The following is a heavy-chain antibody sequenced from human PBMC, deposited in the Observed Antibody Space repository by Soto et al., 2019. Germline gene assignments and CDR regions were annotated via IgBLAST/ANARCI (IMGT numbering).Heavy chain of an antibody. Sequence: PSETLSLTCTVSGGSISSSSYYWGWIRQPPGKGLEWIGSIYYSGATNYNPSLKSRVTMSLDTSKKQFSLKLRSVTAADTAVYYCARALSMVRGAASYYFDYWGHGTLVTVSS. CDR1: GGSISSSSYY. CDR3: ARALSMVRGAASYYFDY. J-gene: IGHJ4*01. CDR2: IYYSGAT. D-gene: IGHD3-10*01. V-gene: IGHV4-39*07.